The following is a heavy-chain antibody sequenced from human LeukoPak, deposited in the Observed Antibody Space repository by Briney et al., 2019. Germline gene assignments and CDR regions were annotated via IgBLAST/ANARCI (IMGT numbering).Heavy chain of an antibody. CDR1: GGSISSSSYY. D-gene: IGHD2-15*01. CDR3: ARTQLGYCSGGSCYGDY. CDR2: TYYSGST. Sequence: SETQSLTCTVSGGSISSSSYYWGWIRQPPGKGLEWIGSTYYSGSTYYNPSLKSRVTISVDTSKNQFSLKLSSVTAADTAVYYCARTQLGYCSGGSCYGDYWGQGTLVTVSS. V-gene: IGHV4-39*01. J-gene: IGHJ4*02.